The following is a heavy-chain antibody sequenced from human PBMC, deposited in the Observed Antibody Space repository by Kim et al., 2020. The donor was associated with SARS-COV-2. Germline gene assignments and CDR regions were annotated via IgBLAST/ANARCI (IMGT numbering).Heavy chain of an antibody. CDR1: GYTFTSYY. J-gene: IGHJ4*02. V-gene: IGHV1-46*01. CDR3: ARVPYSGYDYILNHYFDY. Sequence: ASVKFSCKASGYTFTSYYMHWGRQAPGQGLEWMGIINPSGGSTSYAQKFQGRVTITRDTSTSTVYMELSSLRSEDTAVYYCARVPYSGYDYILNHYFDYWGQGTLVTVSS. CDR2: INPSGGST. D-gene: IGHD5-12*01.